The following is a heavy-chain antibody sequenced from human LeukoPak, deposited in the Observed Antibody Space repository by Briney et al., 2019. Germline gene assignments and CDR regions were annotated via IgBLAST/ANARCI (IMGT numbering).Heavy chain of an antibody. Sequence: SETLSLTCTVSGGSISSYYWSWIRQPPGTGLEWIGYIYYDGSTNYNPSLKSRVTISVDTSKNQFSLKLSSVTAADTAVYYCAKMAVSPLAFDIWGQGTMVTVSS. J-gene: IGHJ3*02. CDR3: AKMAVSPLAFDI. CDR2: IYYDGST. D-gene: IGHD2-8*01. CDR1: GGSISSYY. V-gene: IGHV4-59*08.